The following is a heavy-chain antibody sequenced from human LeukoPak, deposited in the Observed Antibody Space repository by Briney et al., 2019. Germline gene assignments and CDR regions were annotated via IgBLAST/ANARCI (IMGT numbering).Heavy chain of an antibody. CDR3: AKDTGGINFYYYYMDV. V-gene: IGHV3-23*01. J-gene: IGHJ6*03. CDR2: ISGSGGST. CDR1: GFTFSSYA. Sequence: GGSLRLSCAASGFTFSSYAMSWVRQAPGKGLEWVSAISGSGGSTYYADSVKGRITISRDNSKNTLYLQMNSLRAEDTALYYCAKDTGGINFYYYYMDVWGKGTTVTVSS. D-gene: IGHD3-10*01.